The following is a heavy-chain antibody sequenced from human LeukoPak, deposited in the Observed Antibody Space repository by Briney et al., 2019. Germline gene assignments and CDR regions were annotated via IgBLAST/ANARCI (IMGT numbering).Heavy chain of an antibody. CDR3: ARVGGYCSSTSCYD. V-gene: IGHV3-21*01. CDR2: ISSSSSYI. CDR1: GFTFSSYS. J-gene: IGHJ4*02. Sequence: GGSLRLSCAASGFTFSSYSMNWVRQAPGKGLQWVSSISSSSSYIYYADSVKGRFTISRNNAKNSLYLQMNSLRAEDTAVYYCARVGGYCSSTSCYDWGQGTLVTVSS. D-gene: IGHD2-2*01.